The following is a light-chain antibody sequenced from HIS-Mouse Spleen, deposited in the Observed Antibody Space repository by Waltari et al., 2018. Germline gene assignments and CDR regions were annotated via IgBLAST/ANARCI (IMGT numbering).Light chain of an antibody. Sequence: QSALTQPASVSGSPGQSITISCTGTSSYVGGYNYVPWYQQHPGKAPKLMIYDVSNRPSGVSNRFSGSKSGNTASLTISGLQAEDEADYYCSSYTSSSFNVVFGGGTKLTVL. V-gene: IGLV2-14*03. CDR3: SSYTSSSFNVV. CDR2: DVS. J-gene: IGLJ2*01. CDR1: SSYVGGYNY.